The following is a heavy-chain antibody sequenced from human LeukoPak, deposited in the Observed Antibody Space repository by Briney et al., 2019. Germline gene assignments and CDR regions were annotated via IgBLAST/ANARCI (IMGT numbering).Heavy chain of an antibody. V-gene: IGHV3-23*01. J-gene: IGHJ4*02. D-gene: IGHD5-24*01. CDR2: ISGSGGST. Sequence: GGSLRLSCAASGFTFSSYAMTWVRQAPGKGLEWVSAISGSGGSTYYADSVKGRFTISRDSSKNTLYLQMNSLRAEDTAVYYCAKVRRDALDYWGQGTLVTVSS. CDR3: AKVRRDALDY. CDR1: GFTFSSYA.